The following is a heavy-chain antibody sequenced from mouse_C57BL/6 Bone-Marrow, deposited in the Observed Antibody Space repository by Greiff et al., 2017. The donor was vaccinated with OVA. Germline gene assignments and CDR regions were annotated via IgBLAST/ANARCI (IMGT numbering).Heavy chain of an antibody. D-gene: IGHD1-1*01. V-gene: IGHV14-4*01. J-gene: IGHJ3*01. CDR1: GFNIKDDY. CDR2: IDPENGDT. CDR3: TYYGSSWFAY. Sequence: VQLQQSGAELVRPGASVKLSCTASGFNIKDDYMHWVKQRPEQGLEWIGWIDPENGDTEYASKFQGKATITADTSSNTAYLQLSSLTSEDTAVYYCTYYGSSWFAYWGQGTLVTVSA.